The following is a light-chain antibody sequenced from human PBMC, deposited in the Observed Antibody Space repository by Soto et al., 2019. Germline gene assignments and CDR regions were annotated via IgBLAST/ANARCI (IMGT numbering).Light chain of an antibody. CDR1: QSISSW. V-gene: IGKV1-5*01. J-gene: IGKJ5*01. CDR2: DAS. CDR3: QQYNSYLYT. Sequence: DIQMTQYPSTLSASAGDRVTITCRASQSISSWLAWYQQKPGKAPKLLIYDASSLESGVPSRFSGSGSGTEFTLTISSLQPDDFATYYCQQYNSYLYTFGQGTRPEIK.